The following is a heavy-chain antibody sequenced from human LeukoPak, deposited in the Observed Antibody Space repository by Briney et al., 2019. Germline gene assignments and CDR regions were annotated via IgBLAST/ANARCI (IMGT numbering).Heavy chain of an antibody. V-gene: IGHV3-30-3*01. CDR2: MSFDGDSE. Sequence: GRSLRLSCAASGLTFSTYPMHWVRQAPGKGLEWVAVMSFDGDSEYYSDSVRGRFTVSRDNAKSTLYLQMNSLRPEDTAVYFCAKVGATSRDYWGQGTLVTVSS. CDR3: AKVGATSRDY. J-gene: IGHJ4*02. CDR1: GLTFSTYP. D-gene: IGHD1-26*01.